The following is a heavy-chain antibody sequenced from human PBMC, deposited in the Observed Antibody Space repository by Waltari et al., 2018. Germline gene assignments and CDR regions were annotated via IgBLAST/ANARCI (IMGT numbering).Heavy chain of an antibody. V-gene: IGHV1-69-2*01. J-gene: IGHJ4*02. Sequence: EVQLVQSGAEVKKPGATVKISCKASGYTFTDYYMHWVQQAPGKGLEWMGRVDPEDGETIYAQKFQGRVTITADESTSTAYMELSSLRSEDTAVYYCARERRSCSGGSCYSNNFDYWGQGTLVTVSS. CDR1: GYTFTDYY. D-gene: IGHD2-15*01. CDR3: ARERRSCSGGSCYSNNFDY. CDR2: VDPEDGET.